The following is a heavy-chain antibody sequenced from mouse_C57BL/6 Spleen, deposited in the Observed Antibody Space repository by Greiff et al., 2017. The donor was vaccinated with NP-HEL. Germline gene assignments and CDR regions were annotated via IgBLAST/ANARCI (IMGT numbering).Heavy chain of an antibody. D-gene: IGHD4-1*01. V-gene: IGHV5-4*01. CDR2: ISAGGSYT. Sequence: EVHLVESGGGLVKPGGSLKLSCAASGFTFSSYAMSWVRQTPEKRLEWVATISAGGSYTYYPDNVKGRFTISRDNAKNNLYLQMSHLKSEDTAMYYCARDGGTGAMDYWGQGTSVTVSS. J-gene: IGHJ4*01. CDR3: ARDGGTGAMDY. CDR1: GFTFSSYA.